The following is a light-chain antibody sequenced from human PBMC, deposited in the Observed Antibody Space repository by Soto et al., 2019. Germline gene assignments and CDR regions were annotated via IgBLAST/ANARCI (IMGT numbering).Light chain of an antibody. CDR2: GDS. Sequence: QSVLTQPPSVSGAPGQRVTISCTGSSSNIGAGYNVHWYQQVPGTAPKLLIYGDSNRPSGVPDRFSGSKSGTSASLAITGLQAEDEADYYCQSYDSSLSGWLFFGGPKLTVL. CDR3: QSYDSSLSGWL. J-gene: IGLJ3*02. V-gene: IGLV1-40*01. CDR1: SSNIGAGYN.